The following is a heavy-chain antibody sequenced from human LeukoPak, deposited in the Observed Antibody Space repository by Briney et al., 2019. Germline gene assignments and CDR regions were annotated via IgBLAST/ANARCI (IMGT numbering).Heavy chain of an antibody. J-gene: IGHJ4*02. CDR2: ISSSSTYT. Sequence: GGSLRLSCAASEFTFSDYYMSWIRQAPGKGLEWVSYISSSSTYTNHADSVEGRFTISRDNAKNSLYLQMNSLRAEDTAVYYCARGFIAAAGTLAYWGQGTLVTVSS. V-gene: IGHV3-11*06. CDR3: ARGFIAAAGTLAY. D-gene: IGHD6-13*01. CDR1: EFTFSDYY.